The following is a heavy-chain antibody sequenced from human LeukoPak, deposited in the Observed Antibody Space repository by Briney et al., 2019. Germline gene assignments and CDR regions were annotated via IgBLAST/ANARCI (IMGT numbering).Heavy chain of an antibody. CDR3: ARDPEAAAATGNY. CDR1: GFTFSSYA. V-gene: IGHV3-23*01. J-gene: IGHJ4*02. D-gene: IGHD6-13*01. CDR2: ISGSGGST. Sequence: GGSLRLSCAASGFTFSSYAMSWVRQAPGKGLEWVSVISGSGGSTYYADSVKGRFTISRDNSKNTLYLQMNSLRAEDTAVYYCARDPEAAAATGNYWGQGTLVTVSS.